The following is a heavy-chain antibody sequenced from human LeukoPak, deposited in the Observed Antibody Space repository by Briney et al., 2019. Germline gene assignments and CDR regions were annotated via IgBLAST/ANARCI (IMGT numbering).Heavy chain of an antibody. CDR1: GFTFNTYA. D-gene: IGHD6-13*01. J-gene: IGHJ4*02. Sequence: GGSLRLSCAASGFTFNTYAMSWVRQAPGKGLEWVSAISSSGGSTYYADSVKGRFTISRDNSKNTLYLQMNSLRANDTAVYYCAKDHQVGSIWYGGDFDHWGQGTLVTVSS. CDR2: ISSSGGST. V-gene: IGHV3-23*01. CDR3: AKDHQVGSIWYGGDFDH.